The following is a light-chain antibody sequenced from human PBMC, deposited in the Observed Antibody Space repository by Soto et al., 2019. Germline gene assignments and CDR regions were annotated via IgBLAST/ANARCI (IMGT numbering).Light chain of an antibody. CDR1: SSNIGAGYD. CDR2: RNS. Sequence: QPVLTQPPSVSGAPGQRVTISCTGSSSNIGAGYDVHWYQQLPGTAPKLLIYRNSNRPSGVPDRFSGSKSGTSASLAITGLQAEDEADYYCHSYDSSLSGVVFGGGTKLTVL. J-gene: IGLJ2*01. V-gene: IGLV1-40*01. CDR3: HSYDSSLSGVV.